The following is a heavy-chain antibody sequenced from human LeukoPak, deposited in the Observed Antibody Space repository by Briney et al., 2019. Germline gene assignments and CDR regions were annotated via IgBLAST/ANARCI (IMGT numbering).Heavy chain of an antibody. CDR2: MRSDGSEE. CDR1: GFSFRSYP. Sequence: PGGSLRLSCAASGFSFRSYPMHWVRPAPGKGREWMAFMRSDGSEEHYPDSVKGRFTISSDNPHNTLYLQMNCLHSEDTAVYYCARDLALQLGASPFDYWGQGTLVTVSS. J-gene: IGHJ4*02. V-gene: IGHV3-30*02. D-gene: IGHD1-26*01. CDR3: ARDLALQLGASPFDY.